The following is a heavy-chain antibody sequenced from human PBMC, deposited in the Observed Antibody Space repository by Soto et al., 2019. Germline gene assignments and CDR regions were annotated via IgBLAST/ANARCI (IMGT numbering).Heavy chain of an antibody. V-gene: IGHV3-43*01. Sequence: EVQLVESGGVVVQPGGSLRLSCAASGFTFDDYTMHWVRQAPGKGLEWVSLISWDGGSTYYADSVKGRFTISRDNSKNSLYLQMNSLRTEDTALYYCAKDLLERPLHYYYYYGMDVWGQGTTVTVSS. CDR1: GFTFDDYT. CDR3: AKDLLERPLHYYYYYGMDV. J-gene: IGHJ6*02. CDR2: ISWDGGST. D-gene: IGHD1-1*01.